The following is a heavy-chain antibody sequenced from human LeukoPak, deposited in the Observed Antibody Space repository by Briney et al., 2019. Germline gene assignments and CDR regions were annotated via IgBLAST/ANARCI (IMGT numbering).Heavy chain of an antibody. CDR3: ARVAGYCSSTKCCKDY. J-gene: IGHJ4*02. CDR2: ISSSSSSI. CDR1: GFTFSSYS. V-gene: IGHV3-21*01. Sequence: GSLRLSCAASGFTFSSYSMNWVRQAPGKGLEWVSSISSSSSSIYYADSVKGRFTISRDNAKNSLYLQMNSLRADDTAVYYCARVAGYCSSTKCCKDYWGQGTLVTVSS. D-gene: IGHD2-2*01.